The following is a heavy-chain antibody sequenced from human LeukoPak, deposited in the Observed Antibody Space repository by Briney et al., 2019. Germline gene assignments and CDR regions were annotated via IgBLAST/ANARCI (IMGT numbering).Heavy chain of an antibody. Sequence: SETLSLTCTVSSGSISSSTYYWGWIRQPPGKGLEWIGTIYYTGSTYYNPSLKSRVTISVDTSKNQFSLKLSSVTAADTAVYYCASLRRGLSTTFDYWGQGTLVTVSS. CDR1: SGSISSSTYY. J-gene: IGHJ4*02. V-gene: IGHV4-39*07. CDR2: IYYTGST. D-gene: IGHD3-16*02. CDR3: ASLRRGLSTTFDY.